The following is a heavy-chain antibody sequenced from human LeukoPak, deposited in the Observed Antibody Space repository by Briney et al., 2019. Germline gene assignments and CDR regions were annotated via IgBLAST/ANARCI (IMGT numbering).Heavy chain of an antibody. Sequence: SQTLSLTCTVSGGSISSGGYYWSWIRQHPGKRLEWIGYIYYSGSTYYNPSLKSRVTISVDTSKNQFSLKLSSVTAADTAVYYCSRVGVPATTTSGWFDPWGQGTLVTVYS. CDR3: SRVGVPATTTSGWFDP. D-gene: IGHD2-2*01. J-gene: IGHJ5*02. CDR1: GGSISSGGYY. V-gene: IGHV4-31*03. CDR2: IYYSGST.